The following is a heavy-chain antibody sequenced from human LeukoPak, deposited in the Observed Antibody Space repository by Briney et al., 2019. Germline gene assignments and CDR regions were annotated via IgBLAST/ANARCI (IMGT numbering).Heavy chain of an antibody. J-gene: IGHJ4*02. V-gene: IGHV3-49*03. Sequence: GGSLRLSCTASGFTFGDYAMSWFRQAPGKGLEWVGFIRSKAYGGTTEYAASVKGRFTISRDDSKSIAYLQMNSLKTEDTAVYYCTRSHDYGDYGGDGRADYWGQGTLVTVSS. D-gene: IGHD4-17*01. CDR3: TRSHDYGDYGGDGRADY. CDR1: GFTFGDYA. CDR2: IRSKAYGGTT.